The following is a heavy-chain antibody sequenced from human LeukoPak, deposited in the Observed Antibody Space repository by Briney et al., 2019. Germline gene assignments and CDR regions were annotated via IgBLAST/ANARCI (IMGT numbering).Heavy chain of an antibody. D-gene: IGHD3-22*01. J-gene: IGHJ4*02. CDR1: GFTFSNYW. V-gene: IGHV3-21*01. Sequence: GGSLRLSCAASGFTFSNYWMTWVRQAPGKGLEWVSSISSSSSYIYYADSVKGRFTISRDNAKNSLYLQMNSLRAEDTAVYYCARDIDSSGYYENWGQGTLVTVSS. CDR3: ARDIDSSGYYEN. CDR2: ISSSSSYI.